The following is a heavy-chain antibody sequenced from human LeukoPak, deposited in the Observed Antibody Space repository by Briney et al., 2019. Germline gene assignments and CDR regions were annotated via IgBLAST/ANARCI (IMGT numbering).Heavy chain of an antibody. CDR1: GFTFSFYA. CDR3: AKDRIRTEWPRFDY. J-gene: IGHJ4*02. CDR2: ISGSDGST. Sequence: GGSLRLSCAASGFTFSFYAMSWVRQAPGKGLEWVSAISGSDGSTYYADSVKGRFTISRDNSKNTLCLQMNSLRAEDTAVYYCAKDRIRTEWPRFDYWGQGTLVTVSS. V-gene: IGHV3-23*01. D-gene: IGHD5-12*01.